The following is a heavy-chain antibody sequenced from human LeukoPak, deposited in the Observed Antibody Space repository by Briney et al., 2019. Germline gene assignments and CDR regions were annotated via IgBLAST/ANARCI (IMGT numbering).Heavy chain of an antibody. V-gene: IGHV2-5*02. CDR2: IYWDDDK. J-gene: IGHJ4*02. CDR1: GFSLSTRGVG. CDR3: AHSLRGYCSGGSCYPGYFDY. Sequence: KESGPTLVKPTQTLTLTCTFSGFSLSTRGVGVGWSRQPPGKALEWLALIYWDDDKRYSPSLKSRLTITKDTSKNQVVLTMTNMDPVDTATYYCAHSLRGYCSGGSCYPGYFDYWGQGTLVTVSS. D-gene: IGHD2-15*01.